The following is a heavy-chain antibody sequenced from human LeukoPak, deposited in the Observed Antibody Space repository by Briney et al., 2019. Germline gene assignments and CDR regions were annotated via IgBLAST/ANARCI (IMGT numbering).Heavy chain of an antibody. CDR1: GGSFSGYY. D-gene: IGHD4-17*01. CDR2: INHSGST. Sequence: SETLSLTCAVYGGSFSGYYWSWIRQPPGKGLEWIGEINHSGSTNYNPSLKSRVTISVDTSKNHFSLRLNSVTAGDMAVYYCARSSGSSDYDNWSRGTLVTVSS. J-gene: IGHJ4*02. CDR3: ARSSGSSDYDN. V-gene: IGHV4-34*01.